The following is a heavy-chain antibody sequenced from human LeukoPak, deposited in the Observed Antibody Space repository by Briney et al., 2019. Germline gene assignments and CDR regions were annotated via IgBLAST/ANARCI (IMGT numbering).Heavy chain of an antibody. CDR3: AKGPGYIVY. CDR2: ISWNSGSI. CDR1: GFTFDDYA. Sequence: GGSLRLSCAASGFTFDDYAMHWVRQAPGKGLEWVSGISWNSGSIGYADSVKGRFTISRDNAKNSLYLQMSSLRAEDTALYYCAKGPGYIVYWGQGTLVTVSS. J-gene: IGHJ4*02. V-gene: IGHV3-9*01. D-gene: IGHD3-16*02.